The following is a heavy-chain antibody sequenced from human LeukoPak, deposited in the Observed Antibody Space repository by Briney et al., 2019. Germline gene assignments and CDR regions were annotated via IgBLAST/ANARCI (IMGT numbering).Heavy chain of an antibody. Sequence: PGGSLRLSCAASGFTFSSYAMTWVRQAPGKGLEWVSLISDSGGATYYADSVKGRFTISRDNSKNTLYLQMNSLRAEDTAVYYCAKDLYGSSPDYWGQGTLATVSS. D-gene: IGHD6-13*01. CDR3: AKDLYGSSPDY. J-gene: IGHJ4*02. CDR1: GFTFSSYA. CDR2: ISDSGGAT. V-gene: IGHV3-23*01.